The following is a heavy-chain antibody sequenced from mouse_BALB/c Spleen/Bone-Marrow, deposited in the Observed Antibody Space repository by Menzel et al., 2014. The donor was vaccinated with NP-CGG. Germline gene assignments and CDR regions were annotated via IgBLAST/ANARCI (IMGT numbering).Heavy chain of an antibody. D-gene: IGHD2-14*01. J-gene: IGHJ4*01. CDR1: GYTFTSYV. CDR2: INPYNDAT. CDR3: AREGVRRGYYCSMDY. V-gene: IGHV1-14*01. Sequence: EVQLVGSGPELVKPGASVKMSCKASGYTFTSYVMHWVKQKPGQGLEWIGYINPYNDATKYNEKFKGKATLSSDKSSSTSEDSAVYYCAREGVRRGYYCSMDYWGQGTSVTVSS.